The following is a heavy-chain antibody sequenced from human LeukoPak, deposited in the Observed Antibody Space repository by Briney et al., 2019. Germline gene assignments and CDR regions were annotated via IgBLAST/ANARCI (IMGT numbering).Heavy chain of an antibody. V-gene: IGHV4-59*08. D-gene: IGHD5-18*01. CDR2: IYYSGST. CDR1: GGSISSYY. J-gene: IGHJ6*02. CDR3: ARSRDGYFYYYYGMDV. Sequence: PSGTLSLTCTVSGGSISSYYWSWIRQPPGKGLEWIGYIYYSGSTNYNPSLKSRVTISVDTSKNQFSLKLSSVTAADTAVYYCARSRDGYFYYYYGMDVWGQGTTVTVSS.